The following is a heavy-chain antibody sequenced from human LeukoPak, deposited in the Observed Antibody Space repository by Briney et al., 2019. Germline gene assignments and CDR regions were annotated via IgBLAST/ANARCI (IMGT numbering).Heavy chain of an antibody. J-gene: IGHJ4*02. V-gene: IGHV3-21*01. CDR2: ISSSSSYI. Sequence: PGGSLRLSCAASGFTFSSYAMSWVRQAPGKGLEWVSSISSSSSYIYYADSVKGRFTISRDNAKNSLYLQMNSLRAEDTAVYYCARGGRIAAAVPDYWGQGTLVTVSS. D-gene: IGHD6-13*01. CDR3: ARGGRIAAAVPDY. CDR1: GFTFSSYA.